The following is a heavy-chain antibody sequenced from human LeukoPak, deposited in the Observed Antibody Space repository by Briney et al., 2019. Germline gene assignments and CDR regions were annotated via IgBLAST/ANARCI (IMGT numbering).Heavy chain of an antibody. Sequence: ASVTVSCKASGGTFSSYAISWVRQAPGQGLEWMGGIIPIFGTANYAQKFQGRATITADESTSTAYMELSSPRSEDTAVYYCSGTGTTNDYYYMDVWGKGTTVTVSS. CDR1: GGTFSSYA. V-gene: IGHV1-69*01. D-gene: IGHD1-7*01. CDR3: SGTGTTNDYYYMDV. J-gene: IGHJ6*03. CDR2: IIPIFGTA.